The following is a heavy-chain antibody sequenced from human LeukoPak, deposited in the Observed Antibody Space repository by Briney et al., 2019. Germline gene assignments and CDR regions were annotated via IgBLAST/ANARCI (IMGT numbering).Heavy chain of an antibody. CDR2: INPNSGGT. J-gene: IGHJ5*02. CDR1: GYTFTGYY. D-gene: IGHD3-16*01. Sequence: ASVKVSCKASGYTFTGYYMHWVRQAAGQGLEWMGWINPNSGGTNYAQKFQGRVTMTRDTSISTAYMELSRLRSDDTAVYYCARDLSYVWGSYTYSTRFDPWGQGTLVTVSS. V-gene: IGHV1-2*02. CDR3: ARDLSYVWGSYTYSTRFDP.